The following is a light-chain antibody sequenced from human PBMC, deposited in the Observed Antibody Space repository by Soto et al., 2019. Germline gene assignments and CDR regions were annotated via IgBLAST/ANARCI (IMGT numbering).Light chain of an antibody. V-gene: IGKV3-20*01. CDR3: QHYRSAPFT. J-gene: IGKJ3*01. CDR1: QSISSDH. CDR2: GAS. Sequence: IQNPSILSLCAGERATPDCRASQSISSDHLAWYQQRPGQSPRLLIYGASSRTTGVPDRFSGSGSGTDFTLTISRLEPEDFAVYYCQHYRSAPFTFGPGTKVDIK.